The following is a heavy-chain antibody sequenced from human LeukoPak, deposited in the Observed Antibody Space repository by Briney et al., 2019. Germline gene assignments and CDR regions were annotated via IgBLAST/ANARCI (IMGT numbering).Heavy chain of an antibody. CDR2: VSGDGGST. CDR1: GFTFDDYA. Sequence: GGSLRLSCAASGFTFDDYAMQWVRQAPGKGLEWVSLVSGDGGSTYYADSVKGRFTISRDNSKNTLYLQMNSLRAEDTAVYYCAKGSELLWFGELLYGFDYWGQGTLVTVSS. CDR3: AKGSELLWFGELLYGFDY. D-gene: IGHD3-10*01. V-gene: IGHV3-43*02. J-gene: IGHJ4*02.